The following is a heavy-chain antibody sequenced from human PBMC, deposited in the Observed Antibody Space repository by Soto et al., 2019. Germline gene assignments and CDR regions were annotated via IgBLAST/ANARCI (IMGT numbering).Heavy chain of an antibody. V-gene: IGHV1-69*06. CDR3: ASTKYDSSAYYYWYLGL. Sequence: QVELVQSGAEVKKPGSSVKVSCQASEDTFRNYAISWVRQAPGQGLEWMGGIIPIFGTANYAQKFQGRVTITADTSANTLYLKLSSLRSEDTAVYYFASTKYDSSAYYYWYLGLWGRGTLVTVSS. CDR1: EDTFRNYA. CDR2: IIPIFGTA. J-gene: IGHJ2*01. D-gene: IGHD3-22*01.